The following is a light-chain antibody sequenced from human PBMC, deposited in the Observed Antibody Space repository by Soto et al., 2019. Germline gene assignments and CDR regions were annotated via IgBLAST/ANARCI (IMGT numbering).Light chain of an antibody. CDR2: ENN. V-gene: IGLV1-40*01. CDR1: SSNIGAGYE. CDR3: QPSDSTLSGYV. Sequence: QSVLTQPPSVSEAPGQRXTISCTGSSSNIGAGYEAHWYQQVPGTAPKLLIYENNNRPSGVPDRFSASKSGTSASLAITGLQAEHEAEYHCQPSDSTLSGYVFGPGTKLTVL. J-gene: IGLJ1*01.